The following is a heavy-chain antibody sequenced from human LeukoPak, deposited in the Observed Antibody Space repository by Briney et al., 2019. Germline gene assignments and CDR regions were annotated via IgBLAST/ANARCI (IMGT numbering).Heavy chain of an antibody. Sequence: PGGSLRLSCAASGFTFSSYAMHGAPAAPGKRLEWVAVISYEGSNKYCADSVKGRFTISRDNSKNTLYLQMNSLRAEDTAVYYCARETSDYAFDIWGQGTMVTVSS. D-gene: IGHD6-6*01. CDR3: ARETSDYAFDI. CDR1: GFTFSSYA. V-gene: IGHV3-30*04. CDR2: ISYEGSNK. J-gene: IGHJ3*02.